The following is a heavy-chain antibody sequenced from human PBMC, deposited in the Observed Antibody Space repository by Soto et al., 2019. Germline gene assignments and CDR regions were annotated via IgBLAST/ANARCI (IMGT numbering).Heavy chain of an antibody. CDR2: IIPIFGTA. J-gene: IGHJ3*02. Sequence: SVTVSCKASVGTFSSYAMSWVRQAPGQGLEWMGGIIPIFGTANYAQKFQGRVTITADESTSTAYMELSSLRSEDTAVYYCARDYGGGMAFDIWGQGTMVTVSS. CDR3: ARDYGGGMAFDI. V-gene: IGHV1-69*13. D-gene: IGHD2-15*01. CDR1: VGTFSSYA.